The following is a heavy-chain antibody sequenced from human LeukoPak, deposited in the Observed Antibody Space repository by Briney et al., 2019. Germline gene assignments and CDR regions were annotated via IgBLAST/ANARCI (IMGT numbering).Heavy chain of an antibody. CDR2: IGGDGGST. V-gene: IGHV3-43*02. J-gene: IGHJ5*02. Sequence: GGSLRLSCAASGFTFDDYAMHWVRQAPGKGLEWVSLIGGDGGSTYYADSVKGRFTISRDNGKNSLYLQMNSLRTEDTALYYCASERSWGSGWYSVWFDPWGQGTLVTVSS. CDR3: ASERSWGSGWYSVWFDP. CDR1: GFTFDDYA. D-gene: IGHD6-19*01.